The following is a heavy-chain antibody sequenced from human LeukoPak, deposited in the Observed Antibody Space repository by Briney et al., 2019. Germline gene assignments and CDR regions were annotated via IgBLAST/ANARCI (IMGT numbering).Heavy chain of an antibody. CDR3: AKDPDRMS. Sequence: GGSLRLSCAAPGLSFGNYAMNWVRRAPGKGLEWVAVISSDGSNKFYADSVKGRFTISRDNSKNTLYLQMNSLRAEDTAVYYCAKDPDRMSWGQGTLVTVSS. J-gene: IGHJ4*02. CDR1: GLSFGNYA. D-gene: IGHD2-8*01. CDR2: ISSDGSNK. V-gene: IGHV3-30-3*01.